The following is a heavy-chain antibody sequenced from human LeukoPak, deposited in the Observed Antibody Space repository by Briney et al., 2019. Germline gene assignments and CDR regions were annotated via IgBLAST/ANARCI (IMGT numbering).Heavy chain of an antibody. D-gene: IGHD3-22*01. V-gene: IGHV4-59*08. CDR3: ARREVYYDSSGYYFDY. Sequence: SETLSLTCTVSGGSISTYYWTWIRQPPGKGLEWIGYIYYSGSTNYNPSLKSRVTISVDTSKNQFSLKLISVTAADTAVYYCARREVYYDSSGYYFDYWGQGTLVTVSS. CDR1: GGSISTYY. J-gene: IGHJ4*02. CDR2: IYYSGST.